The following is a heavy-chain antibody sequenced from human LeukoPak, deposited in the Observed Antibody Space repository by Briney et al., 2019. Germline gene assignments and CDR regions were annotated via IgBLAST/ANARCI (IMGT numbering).Heavy chain of an antibody. V-gene: IGHV3-66*01. CDR1: GFTVSSNY. J-gene: IGHJ4*02. Sequence: PGGSLRLSCAASGFTVSSNYMSWVRQAPGKGLEWVSVIYSGGSTYYADSVKGRFTISRDNSKNTLYLQMNSLRAEDTAVYYCARGRQDYDSSGFYLDYWGQGTLATVSS. CDR3: ARGRQDYDSSGFYLDY. D-gene: IGHD3-22*01. CDR2: IYSGGST.